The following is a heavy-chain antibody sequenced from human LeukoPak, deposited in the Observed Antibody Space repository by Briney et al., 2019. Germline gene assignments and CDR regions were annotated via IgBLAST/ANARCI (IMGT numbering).Heavy chain of an antibody. D-gene: IGHD1-20*01. J-gene: IGHJ4*02. CDR3: ARDFNWNDVWYYFDY. V-gene: IGHV1-2*02. Sequence: ASVKVSCKASGYTFTSYGISWVRQAPGQGLEWMGWINPNSGGTNYAQKFQGRVTMTRDTSISTAYMELSSLRSEDTAVYYCARDFNWNDVWYYFDYWGQGTLVTVSS. CDR1: GYTFTSYG. CDR2: INPNSGGT.